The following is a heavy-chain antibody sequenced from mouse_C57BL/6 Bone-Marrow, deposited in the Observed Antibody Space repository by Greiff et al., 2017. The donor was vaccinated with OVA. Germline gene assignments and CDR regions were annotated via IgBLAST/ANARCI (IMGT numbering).Heavy chain of an antibody. CDR3: ARAYYSNYSAWFAY. D-gene: IGHD2-5*01. CDR1: GFTFSSYG. J-gene: IGHJ3*01. CDR2: ISSGGSYT. Sequence: VQLKESGGDLVKPGGSLKLSCAASGFTFSSYGMSWVRQTPDKRLEWVATISSGGSYTYYPDSVKGRFTISRDNAKNTLYLQMSSLKSEDTAMYYCARAYYSNYSAWFAYWGQGTLVTVSA. V-gene: IGHV5-6*01.